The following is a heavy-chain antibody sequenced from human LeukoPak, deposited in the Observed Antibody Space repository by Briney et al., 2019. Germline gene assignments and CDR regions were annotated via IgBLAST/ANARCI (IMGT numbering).Heavy chain of an antibody. CDR3: ARAGSSWYSRYFDL. V-gene: IGHV3-48*01. Sequence: QTGGSLRLSCAASGFTFSSYSMNWVRQAPGKGLEWVSYISSSSSTIYYADSVKGRFTISRDNAKNSLYLQMNSLRAEDTAVYYCARAGSSWYSRYFDLWGRGTLVTVSS. D-gene: IGHD6-13*01. CDR1: GFTFSSYS. J-gene: IGHJ2*01. CDR2: ISSSSSTI.